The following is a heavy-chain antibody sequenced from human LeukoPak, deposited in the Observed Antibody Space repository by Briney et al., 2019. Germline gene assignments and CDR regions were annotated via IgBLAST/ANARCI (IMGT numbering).Heavy chain of an antibody. CDR1: GYTFTSYS. CDR3: ARGDFIAVAGTDYYYGMDV. CDR2: MNPNSGNT. V-gene: IGHV1-8*01. Sequence: ASVKVSCKASGYTFTSYSINWVRQATGQGLEWMGWMNPNSGNTGYAQKFQGRVTMTRNTSISTAYMGLSSLRSEDTAVYYCARGDFIAVAGTDYYYGMDVWGQGTTVTVSS. J-gene: IGHJ6*02. D-gene: IGHD6-19*01.